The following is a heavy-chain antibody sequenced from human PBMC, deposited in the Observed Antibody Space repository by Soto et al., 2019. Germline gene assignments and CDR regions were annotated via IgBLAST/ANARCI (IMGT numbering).Heavy chain of an antibody. J-gene: IGHJ4*02. CDR2: INVGNGNT. V-gene: IGHV1-3*01. CDR1: GYSFAPYL. CDR3: ATQQGYDDCLDS. D-gene: IGHD2-21*02. Sequence: GGSLKISCKGSGYSFAPYLIAWGGRAPGQRLEWMAWINVGNGNTRYSQKFQGRLTLTRDTPGNTAYLELNSLISEDTAVYYCATQQGYDDCLDSWGQGTLVTVPQ.